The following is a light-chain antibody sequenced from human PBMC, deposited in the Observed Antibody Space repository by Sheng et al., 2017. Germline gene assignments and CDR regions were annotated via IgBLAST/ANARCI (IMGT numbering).Light chain of an antibody. Sequence: QMTQSPSTLSASVGDRVTITCRASHIISAWLAWYQQKPGKAPKVLISMASSLESGVPSRFSGSGYGTEFTLTISSLQPDDFATYYCQHYNSYPFTFGPGTKVHIK. J-gene: IGKJ3*01. V-gene: IGKV1-5*03. CDR3: QHYNSYPFT. CDR1: HIISAW. CDR2: MAS.